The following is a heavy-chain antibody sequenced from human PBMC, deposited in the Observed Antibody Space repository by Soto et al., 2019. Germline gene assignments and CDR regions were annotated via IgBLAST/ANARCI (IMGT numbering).Heavy chain of an antibody. V-gene: IGHV4-59*01. CDR3: AGSVDMEYRWFDP. Sequence: SETLSLTCTVSGGSISSYYWSWIRQPPGKGLEWIGYIYYSGSTNYNPSLKSRVTISADTSKNQFSLKLSSVTAADTAVYYCAGSVDMEYRWFDPWGQGTLVTVSS. J-gene: IGHJ5*02. CDR1: GGSISSYY. D-gene: IGHD2-2*01. CDR2: IYYSGST.